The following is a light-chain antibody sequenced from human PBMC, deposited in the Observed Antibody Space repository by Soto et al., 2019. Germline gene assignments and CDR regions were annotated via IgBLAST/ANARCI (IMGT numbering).Light chain of an antibody. CDR1: QSISSY. CDR3: QQSYSTPPFT. V-gene: IGKV1-39*01. CDR2: AAS. Sequence: SSLSASVGDRVTITCRASQSISSYLNWYQQKPGKAPKLLIYAASSLQSGVPSRFSGSGSGTDFTLTISSLQPEDFATYYCQQSYSTPPFTFGPGTKVDIK. J-gene: IGKJ3*01.